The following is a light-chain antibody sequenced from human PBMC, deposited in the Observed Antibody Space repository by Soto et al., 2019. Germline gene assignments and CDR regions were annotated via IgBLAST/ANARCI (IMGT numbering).Light chain of an antibody. CDR3: QKYGSSPVT. V-gene: IGKV3D-20*01. Sequence: VLTQSPATLSLSPVDIATLSCVASQSVASNSLAWYQERPGLAPRLLIYDSFSRAAGVPERFSGSGSGTDFSLTISRLEPEDFAVYFCQKYGSSPVTCGGGTKGDIK. J-gene: IGKJ4*01. CDR2: DSF. CDR1: QSVASNS.